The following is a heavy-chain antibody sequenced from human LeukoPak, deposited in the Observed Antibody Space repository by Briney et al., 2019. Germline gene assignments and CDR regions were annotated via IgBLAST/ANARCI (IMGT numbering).Heavy chain of an antibody. J-gene: IGHJ5*02. CDR2: IYYSGST. V-gene: IGHV4-31*03. CDR1: GGSISSGGYY. Sequence: PSETLSLTCTVSGGSISSGGYYWSWIRQHPGKGLEWIGYIYYSGSTNYNPSLKSRVTISVDTSKNQFSLKLSSVTAADTAVYYCARGPRGKFFYYDSSGYSPRFDPWGQGTLVTVSS. D-gene: IGHD3-22*01. CDR3: ARGPRGKFFYYDSSGYSPRFDP.